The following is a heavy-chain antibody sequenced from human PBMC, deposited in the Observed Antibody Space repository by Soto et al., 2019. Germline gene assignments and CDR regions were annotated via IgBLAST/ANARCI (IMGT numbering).Heavy chain of an antibody. D-gene: IGHD3-9*01. J-gene: IGHJ6*03. Sequence: EVQLLESGGGLVQPGGSLRLSCVVSGFTFGSYAMSWVRQAPEKGPEWVAILGGNGFTTYYADSVKGRFTISGEKSKSTLFLQMNSVTADHTGVYYCANALRPILNFFYYMDVWGRGNSVTVPS. V-gene: IGHV3-23*01. CDR1: GFTFGSYA. CDR2: LGGNGFTT. CDR3: ANALRPILNFFYYMDV.